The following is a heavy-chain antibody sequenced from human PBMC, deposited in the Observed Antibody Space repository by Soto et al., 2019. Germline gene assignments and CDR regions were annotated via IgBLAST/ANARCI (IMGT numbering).Heavy chain of an antibody. D-gene: IGHD2-15*01. CDR2: ISGSGGST. CDR1: GFTFSSYA. Sequence: PGGSLRLSCAASGFTFSSYAMSWVRQAPGKGLEWVSAISGSGGSTYYADSVKGRFTISRDNSKNTLYLQMNSLRAEDTAVYYCAKVLGYCSGGSCYSLYYYYMDVWGKGTTVTVSS. J-gene: IGHJ6*03. V-gene: IGHV3-23*01. CDR3: AKVLGYCSGGSCYSLYYYYMDV.